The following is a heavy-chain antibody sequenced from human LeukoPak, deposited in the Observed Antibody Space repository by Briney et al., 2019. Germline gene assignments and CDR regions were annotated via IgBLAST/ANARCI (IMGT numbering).Heavy chain of an antibody. Sequence: TSETLSLTCSVSGGSIGRYWWSWIRQPPGKGLEWIGYIYYSGSTNYNPSLKSRVTISVDTSKNQFSLKLSSVTAADTAVYYCARSDSSGWYYFDYWGQGTLVTVSS. CDR3: ARSDSSGWYYFDY. J-gene: IGHJ4*02. CDR2: IYYSGST. V-gene: IGHV4-59*01. CDR1: GGSIGRYW. D-gene: IGHD6-19*01.